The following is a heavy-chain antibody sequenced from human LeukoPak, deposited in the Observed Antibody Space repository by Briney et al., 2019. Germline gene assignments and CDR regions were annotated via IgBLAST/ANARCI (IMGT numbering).Heavy chain of an antibody. CDR3: ARDQTTVTKGLDI. Sequence: SETLSLTCTVSGDSMNSHYWSWIRQPPGKGLEWIGYISYIGSTNYNPSLKSRVTISVDTSKNQFSLRLSSVTAADTAVYYCARDQTTVTKGLDIWGQGTMVTVSS. J-gene: IGHJ3*02. V-gene: IGHV4-59*11. CDR2: ISYIGST. D-gene: IGHD4-17*01. CDR1: GDSMNSHY.